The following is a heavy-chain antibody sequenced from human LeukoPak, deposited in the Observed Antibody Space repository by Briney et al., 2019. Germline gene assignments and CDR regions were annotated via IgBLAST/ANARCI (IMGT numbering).Heavy chain of an antibody. J-gene: IGHJ4*02. V-gene: IGHV3-21*04. CDR1: GFTFSSYS. Sequence: GGSLRLSCAASGFTFSSYSMNWVRQAPGKGLEWVSSISSSSSYIYYADSVKGRFTISRDNSKNTLYLQMNSLRAEDTAVYYCAKDETSYGQAIDCWGQGTLVTVSS. CDR3: AKDETSYGQAIDC. D-gene: IGHD5-18*01. CDR2: ISSSSSYI.